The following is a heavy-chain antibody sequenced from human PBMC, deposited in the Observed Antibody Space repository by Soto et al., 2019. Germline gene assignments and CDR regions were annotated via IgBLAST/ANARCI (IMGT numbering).Heavy chain of an antibody. CDR1: GGSISSSNW. J-gene: IGHJ4*02. V-gene: IGHV4-4*02. D-gene: IGHD3-22*01. Sequence: SETLSLTCAVSGGSISSSNWWSWVRQPPGKGLELIGEINHSGSTNYNPSLKSRVTISVDTSKNQFSLKLSSVTAADTAVYYCARGEIKYYYDSSEVRDLKFDYWGQGTLVTVSS. CDR3: ARGEIKYYYDSSEVRDLKFDY. CDR2: INHSGST.